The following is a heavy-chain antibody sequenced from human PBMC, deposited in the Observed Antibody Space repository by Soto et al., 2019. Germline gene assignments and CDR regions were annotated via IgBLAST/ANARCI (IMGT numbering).Heavy chain of an antibody. CDR3: GTMPIGVEPAPMDV. Sequence: SETLSLTCTVSGGSISSGDYYWSWIRQPPGKGLEWIGYIYYSGSTSYNASLKSRTSISADPSNNQFSLKLHSLTAADTAVYFCGTMPIGVEPAPMDVWGPGTSVTVSS. CDR1: GGSISSGDYY. D-gene: IGHD2-2*01. J-gene: IGHJ6*02. CDR2: IYYSGST. V-gene: IGHV4-30-4*01.